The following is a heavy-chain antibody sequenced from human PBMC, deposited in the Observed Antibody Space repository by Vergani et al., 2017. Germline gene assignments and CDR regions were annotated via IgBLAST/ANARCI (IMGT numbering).Heavy chain of an antibody. J-gene: IGHJ4*02. Sequence: EVQLLESGGGLVQPGGSLRLSCAASGFTFSSYAMSWVRQAPGKGLEWVSGISGSGGTTYYADSVRGRFTISRDNSKNTLYLQMNSLRAEDTAVYYCAKVDVGYNSWTPGGGPDYWGQGTLVTVSS. CDR3: AKVDVGYNSWTPGGGPDY. D-gene: IGHD5-24*01. V-gene: IGHV3-23*01. CDR1: GFTFSSYA. CDR2: ISGSGGTT.